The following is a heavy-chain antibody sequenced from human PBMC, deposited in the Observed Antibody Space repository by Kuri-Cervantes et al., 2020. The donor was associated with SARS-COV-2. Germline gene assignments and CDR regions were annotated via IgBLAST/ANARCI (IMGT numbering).Heavy chain of an antibody. Sequence: GESLKISCAASGFTFSSYGMHWVRQAPGKGLEWVANIKQDGSEKYCVDSVKCRFTISRDNAKNSLYLQMNSLRAEDTAVYYCARDPAAGLYYYYMDVWGKGTTVTVSS. V-gene: IGHV3-7*01. D-gene: IGHD6-13*01. J-gene: IGHJ6*03. CDR3: ARDPAAGLYYYYMDV. CDR1: GFTFSSYG. CDR2: IKQDGSEK.